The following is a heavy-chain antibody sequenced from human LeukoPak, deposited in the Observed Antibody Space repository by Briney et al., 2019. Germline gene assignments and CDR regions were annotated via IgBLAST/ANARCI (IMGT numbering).Heavy chain of an antibody. CDR1: GFTFSSYW. J-gene: IGHJ4*02. V-gene: IGHV3-7*03. D-gene: IGHD3-10*01. Sequence: QSGGSLRLSCAASGFTFSSYWMNWARQAPGKGLEWVASINHNGNVDYYVDSVKGRFTISRDDAKNSLYLQMSNLRAEDTAVYFCARGPLWFGDYWGQGTLVTVSS. CDR2: INHNGNVD. CDR3: ARGPLWFGDY.